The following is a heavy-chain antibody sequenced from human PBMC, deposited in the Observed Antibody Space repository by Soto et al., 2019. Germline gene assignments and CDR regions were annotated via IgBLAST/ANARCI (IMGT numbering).Heavy chain of an antibody. D-gene: IGHD6-19*01. Sequence: LSLTCTVSGGSISSGGYYWSWIRQHPGKGLEWIGYIYYSGSTYYNPSLKSRVTISVDTSKNQFSLKLSSVTAADTAVYYCARSEQWLEGNWFDPWGQGTLVTVSS. CDR2: IYYSGST. J-gene: IGHJ5*02. V-gene: IGHV4-31*03. CDR3: ARSEQWLEGNWFDP. CDR1: GGSISSGGYY.